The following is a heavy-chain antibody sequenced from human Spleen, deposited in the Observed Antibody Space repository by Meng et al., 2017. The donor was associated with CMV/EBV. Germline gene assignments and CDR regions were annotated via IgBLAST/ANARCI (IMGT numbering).Heavy chain of an antibody. Sequence: LSLTCAVYGGSFTGYYWSWIRQPPGKGLEWIGQISHGGSTNYNPSLKSRVTISADMTKKQFSLNLKSVTAADTAVYYCARDGDGLNFGAQGTLVTVSS. CDR3: ARDGDGLNF. V-gene: IGHV4-34*01. CDR1: GGSFTGYY. CDR2: ISHGGST. D-gene: IGHD5-24*01. J-gene: IGHJ4*02.